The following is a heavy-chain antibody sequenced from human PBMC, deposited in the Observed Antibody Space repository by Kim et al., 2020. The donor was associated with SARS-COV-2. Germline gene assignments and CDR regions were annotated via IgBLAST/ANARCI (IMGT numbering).Heavy chain of an antibody. Sequence: SVKVSCKASGGTFSSYAISWVRQAPGQGLEWMGGIIPIFGTANYAQKFQGRVTITADESTSTAYMELSSLRSEDTAVYYCASQVTTVTTYVPNFDYWGQGTLVTVSS. CDR3: ASQVTTVTTYVPNFDY. J-gene: IGHJ4*02. V-gene: IGHV1-69*13. CDR1: GGTFSSYA. D-gene: IGHD4-17*01. CDR2: IIPIFGTA.